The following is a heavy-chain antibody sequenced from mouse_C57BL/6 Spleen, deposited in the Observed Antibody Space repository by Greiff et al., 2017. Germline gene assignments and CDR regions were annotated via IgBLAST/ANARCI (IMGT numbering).Heavy chain of an antibody. CDR3: PRWAYCYNYEDY. CDR2: IDPSDSDT. CDR1: GYTFTSYW. V-gene: IGHV1-52*01. D-gene: IGHD2-10*01. Sequence: QVQLQQPGAELVRPGSSVKLSCKASGYTFTSYWMHWVKQRPIQGLEWIGNIDPSDSDTHYNQKFKDKATLTVDKSSSTAYMQLSSLTSEDSAVYYCPRWAYCYNYEDYWGQGTTLTVSS. J-gene: IGHJ2*01.